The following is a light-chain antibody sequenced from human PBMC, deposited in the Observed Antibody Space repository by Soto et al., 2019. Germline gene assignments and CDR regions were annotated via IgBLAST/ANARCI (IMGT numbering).Light chain of an antibody. V-gene: IGKV1-5*03. CDR3: QQCDQLPLT. CDR1: QSISSW. Sequence: DIQMTQSPSTLSASVGDRVTITCRASQSISSWLAWYQQKPGKAPNLLIYKASSLESGVPSRFSGSGSGTEFTLTISSLQPDDFATYYCQQCDQLPLTFGGGTKVEIK. CDR2: KAS. J-gene: IGKJ4*01.